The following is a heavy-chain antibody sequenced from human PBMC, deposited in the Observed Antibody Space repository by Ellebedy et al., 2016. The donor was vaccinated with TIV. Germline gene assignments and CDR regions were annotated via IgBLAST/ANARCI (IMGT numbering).Heavy chain of an antibody. CDR2: INHSGST. D-gene: IGHD2-8*01. J-gene: IGHJ4*02. CDR3: ARLGMLLESRGDY. CDR1: GGSFSGYY. Sequence: MPGGSLRLFCAVYGGSFSGYYWSWIRQPPGKGLEWIGEINHSGSTNYNPSLKSRVTISVDTSKNQFSLKLSSVTAADTAVYYCARLGMLLESRGDYWGQGTLVTVSS. V-gene: IGHV4-34*01.